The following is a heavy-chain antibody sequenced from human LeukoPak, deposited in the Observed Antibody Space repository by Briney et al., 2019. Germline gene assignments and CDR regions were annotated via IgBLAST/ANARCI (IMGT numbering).Heavy chain of an antibody. CDR3: ARNRYCSGGSCYSAGYYYYMDV. Sequence: RASVKVSCKASGYTFTGYYMHWVRQAPGQGLEWMGWINPNSGGTNYAQKFQGRVTMTRDTSISTAYMELSRLRSDDTAVYYCARNRYCSGGSCYSAGYYYYMDVWGKGTTVTISS. V-gene: IGHV1-2*02. CDR1: GYTFTGYY. D-gene: IGHD2-15*01. J-gene: IGHJ6*03. CDR2: INPNSGGT.